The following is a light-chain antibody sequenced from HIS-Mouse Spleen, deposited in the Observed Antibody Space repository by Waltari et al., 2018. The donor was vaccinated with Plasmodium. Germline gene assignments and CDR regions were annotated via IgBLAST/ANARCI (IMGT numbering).Light chain of an antibody. V-gene: IGLV2-8*01. Sequence: QSALTQPPSASGSPGQSVTISCTGTSSDVGGYNYVSWYQQHPGKAPNLMIYAVSKRPSGGPDRFSGSKSGNTASLTVSGLQAEDEADYYCSSYAGSNWVFGGGTKLTVL. CDR3: SSYAGSNWV. J-gene: IGLJ3*02. CDR2: AVS. CDR1: SSDVGGYNY.